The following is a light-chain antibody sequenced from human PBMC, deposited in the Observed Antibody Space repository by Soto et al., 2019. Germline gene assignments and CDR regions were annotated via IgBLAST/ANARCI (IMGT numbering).Light chain of an antibody. CDR2: DAS. J-gene: IGKJ1*01. V-gene: IGKV3-15*01. CDR1: QSVSSD. CDR3: QHYNHWPPL. Sequence: EIVLTQSPATLSVSPGEGATLSCRASQSVSSDLAWYQQRPGQAPRLLIHDASTRATGIPARFSGSGSGTEFTLTISSLQSEDFAVYYCQHYNHWPPLFGQGTKVDIK.